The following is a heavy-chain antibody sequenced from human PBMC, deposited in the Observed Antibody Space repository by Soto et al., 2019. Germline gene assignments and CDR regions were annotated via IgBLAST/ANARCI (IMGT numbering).Heavy chain of an antibody. CDR3: AKDQRGDILTGYGFDY. Sequence: EMQLVESGGGLVQPGRSLRLSCAASGFTFDDYAMHWFRQAPGQGLEWVSVISWNSGSIVYADSVKGRFTISRDNAKNSLYLQMNSLRAEDTALYYCAKDQRGDILTGYGFDYWGQGTLVTVSS. CDR2: ISWNSGSI. V-gene: IGHV3-9*01. D-gene: IGHD3-9*01. CDR1: GFTFDDYA. J-gene: IGHJ4*02.